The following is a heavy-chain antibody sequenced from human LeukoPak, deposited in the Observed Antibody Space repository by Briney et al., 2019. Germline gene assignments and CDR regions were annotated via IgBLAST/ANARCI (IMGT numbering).Heavy chain of an antibody. CDR1: GFTFSDYY. CDR3: AREGNYYGSGSLYAFDI. D-gene: IGHD3-10*01. Sequence: GGSLRLSCAASGFTFSDYYMTWVRQAPGKGLEWVANIKQDGSEKYYVDSVKGRFTISRDNAKNSLYLQMNSLRAEDTAVYYCAREGNYYGSGSLYAFDIWGQGTMVTVSS. V-gene: IGHV3-7*01. J-gene: IGHJ3*02. CDR2: IKQDGSEK.